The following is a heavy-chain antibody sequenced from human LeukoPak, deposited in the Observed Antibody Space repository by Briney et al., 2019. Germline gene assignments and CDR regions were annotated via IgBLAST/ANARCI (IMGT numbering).Heavy chain of an antibody. J-gene: IGHJ4*02. D-gene: IGHD4-17*01. CDR3: ARKGYGDYNRNFHY. Sequence: TSGTLSLTCAVSGGSISSSNWWSWVRQPPGKGLEWIGEIYHSGSTNYNPSLKSRVTISVDKSKNQFSLKLSSVTAADTAVYYCARKGYGDYNRNFHYWGQGTLVTVSS. V-gene: IGHV4-4*02. CDR2: IYHSGST. CDR1: GGSISSSNW.